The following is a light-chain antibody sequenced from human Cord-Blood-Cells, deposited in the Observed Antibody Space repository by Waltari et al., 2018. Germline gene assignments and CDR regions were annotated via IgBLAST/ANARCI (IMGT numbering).Light chain of an antibody. V-gene: IGKV1-39*01. J-gene: IGKJ1*01. CDR3: QQSYSTAGT. CDR2: AAS. Sequence: DIQMTQSPSSLSASVGDRVTITCRASQSSSSYLNWYQQKPGKAPKLLIYAASSLQSGVPSRFSGSGSGTDFTLTISSLQPEDFATYYCQQSYSTAGTFGQGTKVEIK. CDR1: QSSSSY.